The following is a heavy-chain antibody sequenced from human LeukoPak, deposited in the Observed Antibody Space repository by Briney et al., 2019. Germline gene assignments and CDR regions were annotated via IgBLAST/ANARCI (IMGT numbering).Heavy chain of an antibody. CDR1: GGSISSYY. V-gene: IGHV4-34*01. CDR2: INHSGST. CDR3: ARDGYCSSTSCYYYGMDV. Sequence: SETLSLTCTVSGGSISSYYWSWIRQPPGKGLEWIGEINHSGSTNYNPSLKSRVTISVDTSKNQFSLKLSSVTAADTAVYYCARDGYCSSTSCYYYGMDVWGQGTTVTVSS. D-gene: IGHD2-2*03. J-gene: IGHJ6*02.